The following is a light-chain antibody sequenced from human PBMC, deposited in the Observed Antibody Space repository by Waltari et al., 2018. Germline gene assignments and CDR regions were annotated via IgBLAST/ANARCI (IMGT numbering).Light chain of an antibody. CDR1: QSVSSN. CDR2: GAS. CDR3: QHYNNWPHWT. J-gene: IGKJ1*01. V-gene: IGKV3-15*01. Sequence: EIVMTQSPATMSVSPGERATLSCRASQSVSSNLAWYQQKRGQAPRLLIYGASNRAAGIPARFSGSGAGTEFTLTISSLQSEDFAVYYCQHYNNWPHWTFGQGTKVEIK.